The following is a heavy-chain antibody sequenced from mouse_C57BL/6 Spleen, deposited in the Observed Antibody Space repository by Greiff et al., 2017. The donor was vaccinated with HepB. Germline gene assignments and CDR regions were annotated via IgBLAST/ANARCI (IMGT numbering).Heavy chain of an antibody. J-gene: IGHJ4*01. Sequence: EVKLVGSGPGLVKPSQSLSLTCSVTGYSITSGYYWNWIRQFPGNKLEWMGYISYDGSNNYNPSLKNRISITRDTSKNQFFLKLNSVTTEDTATYYCARGGYYYGSSFYYAMDYWGQGTSVTVSS. V-gene: IGHV3-6*01. CDR2: ISYDGSN. CDR3: ARGGYYYGSSFYYAMDY. D-gene: IGHD1-1*01. CDR1: GYSITSGYY.